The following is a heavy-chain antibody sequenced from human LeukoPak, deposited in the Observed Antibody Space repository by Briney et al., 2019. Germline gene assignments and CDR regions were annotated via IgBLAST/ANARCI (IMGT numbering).Heavy chain of an antibody. V-gene: IGHV1-69*06. CDR1: GGTFSSYA. J-gene: IGHJ5*02. Sequence: SVKVSCKASGGTFSSYAISWVRQAPGQGLEWMGGIIPIFGTANYAQKFQGRVTITADKSTSTAYMELSSLRSEDTAVYYCARVRYQLLFHWFDPWGQGTLVTVSS. CDR2: IIPIFGTA. D-gene: IGHD2-2*01. CDR3: ARVRYQLLFHWFDP.